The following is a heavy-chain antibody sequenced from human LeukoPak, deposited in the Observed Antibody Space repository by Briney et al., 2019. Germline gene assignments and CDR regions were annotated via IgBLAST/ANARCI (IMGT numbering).Heavy chain of an antibody. CDR3: AALRFGGTSFDY. J-gene: IGHJ4*02. V-gene: IGHV1-18*01. D-gene: IGHD5-12*01. CDR1: GYTFTSYG. CDR2: ISAYNGNT. Sequence: TSVKVSCKASGYTFTSYGISWVRQAPGQGLEWMGWISAYNGNTNYAQKLQGRVTMTTDTSTSTAYMELRSLRSDDTAVYYCAALRFGGTSFDYWGQGTLVTVSS.